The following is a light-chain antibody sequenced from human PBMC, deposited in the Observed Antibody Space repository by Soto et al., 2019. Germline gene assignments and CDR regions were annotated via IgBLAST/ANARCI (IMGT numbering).Light chain of an antibody. CDR1: SSDDGSYNL. V-gene: IGLV2-23*01. CDR3: YSYAGENLYV. J-gene: IGLJ1*01. Sequence: QSVLTQPASVSASPGQSITIPCTGTSSDDGSYNLVSWFQQHPGKVPKLLIYEGTKRPSGLSDRFSGSKSGNTASLTISGLQAEDEADYYCYSYAGENLYVFGTGTKLTVL. CDR2: EGT.